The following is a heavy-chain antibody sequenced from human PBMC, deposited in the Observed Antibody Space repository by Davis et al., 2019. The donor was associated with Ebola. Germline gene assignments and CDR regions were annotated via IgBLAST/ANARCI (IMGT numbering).Heavy chain of an antibody. V-gene: IGHV3-30-3*01. CDR1: RFTFSSYA. Sequence: GGSLRLSCAASRFTFSSYAMHWVRQAPGKGLERVAVISYDGSNKYYADSVKGRFTLSRDNSTNTLYLQMNSLRAEDTAVYYCARDPGYCSGGSCLIYYYYGMGVWGQGTTVTVSS. D-gene: IGHD2-15*01. CDR3: ARDPGYCSGGSCLIYYYYGMGV. CDR2: ISYDGSNK. J-gene: IGHJ6*02.